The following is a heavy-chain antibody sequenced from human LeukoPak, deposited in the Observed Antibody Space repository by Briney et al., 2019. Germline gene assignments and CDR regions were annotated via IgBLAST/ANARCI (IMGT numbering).Heavy chain of an antibody. CDR3: ARKAPGQTYWYFDL. V-gene: IGHV4-34*01. J-gene: IGHJ2*01. CDR1: GGSFSGYY. CDR2: INHSGST. Sequence: SETLSLTCAVYGGSFSGYYWSWIRQPPGKGLEWIGEINHSGSTNYNPSLKSRVTISVDTSKNQFSLKLSSVTAADTAVYYCARKAPGQTYWYFDLWGRGTLVTVSS.